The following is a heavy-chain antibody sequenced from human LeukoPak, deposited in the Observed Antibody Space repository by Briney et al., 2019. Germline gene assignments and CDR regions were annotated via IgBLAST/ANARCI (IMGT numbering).Heavy chain of an antibody. CDR3: ARPSTQGRVAGAFDI. Sequence: GGSLRLSCAPSGFTLTSDSTNCDRHAPENGLEWVSSISSSSTYIYYADSVKGRFTISRDNAKISLYLQMDSLRAEDTAVYYCARPSTQGRVAGAFDIWGQGTMVTVSS. CDR1: GFTLTSDS. D-gene: IGHD6-19*01. V-gene: IGHV3-21*01. CDR2: ISSSSTYI. J-gene: IGHJ3*02.